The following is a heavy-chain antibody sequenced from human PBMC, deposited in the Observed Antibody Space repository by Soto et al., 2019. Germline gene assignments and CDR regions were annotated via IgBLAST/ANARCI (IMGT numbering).Heavy chain of an antibody. V-gene: IGHV4-30-2*01. CDR1: GGSISSGGYS. CDR3: ARVVLTPPSLSHDYGSGSYQLDY. CDR2: IYHSGST. J-gene: IGHJ4*02. Sequence: QLQLQESGSGLVKPSQTLSLTCAVYGGSISSGGYSWSWIRQPPGKGLEWIGYIYHSGSTYYNPSLKRRVTISVDRSKYQFSLKLSSVPAADTAVYYCARVVLTPPSLSHDYGSGSYQLDYWGQGTLVPVSS. D-gene: IGHD3-10*01.